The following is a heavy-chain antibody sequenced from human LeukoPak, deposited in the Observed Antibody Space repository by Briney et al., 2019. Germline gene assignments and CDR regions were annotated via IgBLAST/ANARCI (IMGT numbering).Heavy chain of an antibody. Sequence: GGSLRLSCAASGVTFSSYAMSWVRQAPGKGVVWVSAISGSGSSTYYADSVKGRFAISRDNSKNTLYLQMNSLRAEDTAVYYCANSPARTGYWGQGTLVTVSS. D-gene: IGHD2-2*01. CDR1: GVTFSSYA. CDR2: ISGSGSST. J-gene: IGHJ4*02. V-gene: IGHV3-23*01. CDR3: ANSPARTGY.